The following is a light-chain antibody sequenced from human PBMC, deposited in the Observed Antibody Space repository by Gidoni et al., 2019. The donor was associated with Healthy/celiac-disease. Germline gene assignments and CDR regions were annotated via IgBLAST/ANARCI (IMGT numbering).Light chain of an antibody. CDR2: GAS. J-gene: IGKJ4*01. Sequence: EIVLTQSPGTLSLSPGERATLSCRASQSVSSSYLAWYQQKPGQAPRLLIYGASSRATGIPDRISGSGSGTDFTLTISRLEPEDVAVYYWQQYGSSPLTFGGGTKVEIK. CDR3: QQYGSSPLT. CDR1: QSVSSSY. V-gene: IGKV3-20*01.